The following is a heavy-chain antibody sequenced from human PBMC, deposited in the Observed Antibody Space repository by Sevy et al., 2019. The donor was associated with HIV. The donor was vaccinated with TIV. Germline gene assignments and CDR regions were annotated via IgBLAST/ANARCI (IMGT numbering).Heavy chain of an antibody. CDR1: GFTFSTYT. D-gene: IGHD3-22*01. V-gene: IGHV3-48*01. Sequence: GESLKISCASSGFTFSTYTMNWVRQAPGKGLERVSNIGSTGSTIYHADSVKGRFTISRDNVKKSVYLQMNSLRAEDTTVYYCAREGGYSDKGMDVWGQGTTVTVSS. CDR2: IGSTGSTI. CDR3: AREGGYSDKGMDV. J-gene: IGHJ6*02.